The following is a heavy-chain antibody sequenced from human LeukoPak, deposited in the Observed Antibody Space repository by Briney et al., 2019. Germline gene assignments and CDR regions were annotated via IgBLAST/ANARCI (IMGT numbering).Heavy chain of an antibody. CDR1: GYSFTTYW. CDR3: ARSDSSGGARGIQY. CDR2: IYPGDSDT. J-gene: IGHJ1*01. Sequence: GESLQISCKGSGYSFTTYWIGWVRQMPGKGLQCLGTIYPGDSDTRYSPSFQGQVTISVDKSVSTAYLQWSNLKASDTAMYYCARSDSSGGARGIQYWGQGTPVTVSS. V-gene: IGHV5-51*01. D-gene: IGHD3-22*01.